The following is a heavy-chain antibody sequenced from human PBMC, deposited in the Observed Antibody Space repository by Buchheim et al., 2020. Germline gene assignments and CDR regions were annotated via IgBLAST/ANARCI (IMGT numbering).Heavy chain of an antibody. J-gene: IGHJ4*02. CDR2: IWYDGSNK. CDR3: ARDLSGDYDSSGYYGY. Sequence: QVQLVESGGGVVQPGRSLRLSCAASGFTFSSYGMHWVRQAPGKGLEWVAVIWYDGSNKYYADSVKGRFTIPRDNSKNTLYLQMNSLRAEDTAVYYCARDLSGDYDSSGYYGYWGQGTL. D-gene: IGHD3-22*01. CDR1: GFTFSSYG. V-gene: IGHV3-33*01.